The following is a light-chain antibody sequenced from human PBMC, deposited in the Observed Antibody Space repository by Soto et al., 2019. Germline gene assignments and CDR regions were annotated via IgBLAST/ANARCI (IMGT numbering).Light chain of an antibody. J-gene: IGKJ3*01. V-gene: IGKV3-20*01. CDR1: QSVSSSY. Sequence: EIVLTQSPGPLSLSPGERATLSCRASQSVSSSYLAWYQQKPGQAPRLLIYGASSRATGIPDRFSGSGSGTDFTLTISRLEPEDFAVYYCQQYGNSPVTCGPGTKVDIK. CDR2: GAS. CDR3: QQYGNSPVT.